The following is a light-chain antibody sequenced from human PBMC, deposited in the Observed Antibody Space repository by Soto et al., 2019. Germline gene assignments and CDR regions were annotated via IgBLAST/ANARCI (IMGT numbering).Light chain of an antibody. V-gene: IGKV3-11*01. CDR3: HQRGNGPPWT. CDR2: DAS. Sequence: EIVLTQSPGTLSLSPGERATLSCRATESVSSYLAWYQQKPGQPPRLLIYDASKRATGIPPRFSSSGSTTDFTLTISSLEPEDFAVYDGHQRGNGPPWTFGQGTKVDIK. CDR1: ESVSSY. J-gene: IGKJ1*01.